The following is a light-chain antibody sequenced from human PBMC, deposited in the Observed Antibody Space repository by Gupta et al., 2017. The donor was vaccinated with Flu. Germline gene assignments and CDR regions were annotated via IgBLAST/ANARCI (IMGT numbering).Light chain of an antibody. CDR3: QQSYTTPQWT. Sequence: SSLSASVGDRVTIACRASESVSSYLNWYQQKRGEAPKLLIYRASNLQRGVPSRFSGSGSGTDFTLTISSLQPEDFATYYCQQSYTTPQWTFGHGTKVEVK. CDR2: RAS. J-gene: IGKJ1*01. V-gene: IGKV1-39*01. CDR1: ESVSSY.